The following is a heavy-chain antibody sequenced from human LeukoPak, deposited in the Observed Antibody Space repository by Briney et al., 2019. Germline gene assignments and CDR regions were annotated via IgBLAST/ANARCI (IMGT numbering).Heavy chain of an antibody. V-gene: IGHV3-11*01. CDR1: GFTFSDYY. J-gene: IGHJ5*02. CDR3: ARDYSGWDFNGNWFDP. Sequence: GGSLRLSCAASGFTFSDYYMSWIRQAPGKGLEWVSYISSSGSTIYYADSVKGRFTISRDNAKNSLYLQMNSLRAEDTAVYYCARDYSGWDFNGNWFDPWGRGTLVTVSS. CDR2: ISSSGSTI. D-gene: IGHD6-19*01.